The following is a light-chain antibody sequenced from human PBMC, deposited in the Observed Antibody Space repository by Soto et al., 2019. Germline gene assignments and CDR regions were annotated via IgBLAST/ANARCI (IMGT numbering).Light chain of an antibody. J-gene: IGLJ1*01. CDR1: SSGVGGYNY. V-gene: IGLV2-14*01. CDR3: NSYTSSTTYV. CDR2: EVS. Sequence: QSALTQPASVSGSPGQSITISCTGTSSGVGGYNYVSWYQQHPGKAPKLMIYEVSNRPSGVSNRFSGSKSGNTASLTISGLQAEDEADYYCNSYTSSTTYVFGTGTKLTVL.